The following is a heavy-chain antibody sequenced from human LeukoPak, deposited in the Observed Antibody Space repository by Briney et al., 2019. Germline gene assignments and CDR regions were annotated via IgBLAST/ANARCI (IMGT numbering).Heavy chain of an antibody. Sequence: GGSLRLSCAASGFTFSSYDMPWVRQPTGKGLEWVSAIGTGGDTYYVGSVKGRFTISRENAKNSLYLQMYSLRAGDTAVYYCARGYYDSSGYYSFFDYWGQGTLVTVSS. J-gene: IGHJ4*02. CDR2: IGTGGDT. V-gene: IGHV3-13*01. CDR3: ARGYYDSSGYYSFFDY. D-gene: IGHD3-22*01. CDR1: GFTFSSYD.